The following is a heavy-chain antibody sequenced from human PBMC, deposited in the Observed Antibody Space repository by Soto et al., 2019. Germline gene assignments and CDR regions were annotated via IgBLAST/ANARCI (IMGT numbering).Heavy chain of an antibody. D-gene: IGHD4-4*01. J-gene: IGHJ2*01. CDR2: IYYSGSP. Sequence: PSETLSLTWTVSGGSISSYYWSWILQRPGKGLEWMGCIYYSGSPKYSPSLEGRGTISEDTSKNQFSLKLSSVTAADTAIYYCECGSDDYNGRYFDLRGRGTLVTVSA. CDR1: GGSISSYY. V-gene: IGHV4-59*01. CDR3: ECGSDDYNGRYFDL.